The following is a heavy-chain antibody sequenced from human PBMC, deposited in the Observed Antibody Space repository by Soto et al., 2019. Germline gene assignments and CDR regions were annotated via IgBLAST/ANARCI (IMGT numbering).Heavy chain of an antibody. V-gene: IGHV4-34*01. CDR1: GGSFSGYY. J-gene: IGHJ5*02. Sequence: QVQLQQWGAGLLKPSETLSLTCAVYGGSFSGYYWSWIRQPPGKGLEWIGEINHSGSTNYNPSLKSRVTISVDTSKNQFSLKLSSVTAADTAVYYFARVRLYYYGSGTGWFDPWGQGTLVTVSS. CDR2: INHSGST. CDR3: ARVRLYYYGSGTGWFDP. D-gene: IGHD3-10*01.